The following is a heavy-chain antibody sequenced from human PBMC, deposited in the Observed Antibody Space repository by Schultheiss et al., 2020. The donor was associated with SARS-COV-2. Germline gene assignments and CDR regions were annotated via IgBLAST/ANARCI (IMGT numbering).Heavy chain of an antibody. CDR1: GFTFSSYG. D-gene: IGHD5-24*01. CDR3: ARWLQLFGADYGMDV. J-gene: IGHJ6*02. CDR2: ISYDGSNK. Sequence: GGSLRLSCAASGFTFSSYGMHWVRQAPGKGLEWVAVISYDGSNKYYADSVKGRFTISRDNAKNSLYLQMNSLRAEDTAVYYCARWLQLFGADYGMDVWGQGTTVTVSS. V-gene: IGHV3-33*05.